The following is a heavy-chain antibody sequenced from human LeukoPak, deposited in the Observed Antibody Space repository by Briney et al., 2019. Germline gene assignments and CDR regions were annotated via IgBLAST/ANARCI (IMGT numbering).Heavy chain of an antibody. CDR1: GFTFSSYS. Sequence: GGSLRLSCAASGFTFSSYSMNWARQAPGKGLEWVSSISSSSSYIYYADSVKGRFTISRDNAKNSLYLQMNSLRAEDTAVYYCARVGVQGVDYYYMDVWGKGTTVTVSS. V-gene: IGHV3-21*01. CDR2: ISSSSSYI. J-gene: IGHJ6*03. CDR3: ARVGVQGVDYYYMDV. D-gene: IGHD3-10*01.